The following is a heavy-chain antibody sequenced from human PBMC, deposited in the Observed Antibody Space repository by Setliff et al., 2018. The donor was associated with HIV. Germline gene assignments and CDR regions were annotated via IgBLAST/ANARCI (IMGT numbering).Heavy chain of an antibody. D-gene: IGHD1-26*01. CDR1: GYTFTSYD. CDR2: MNPNSGNT. J-gene: IGHJ6*02. CDR3: ARKRVGFDGIDV. V-gene: IGHV1-8*02. Sequence: ASVKVSCKASGYTFTSYDINWVRQATGQGLEWMGWMNPNSGNTGYAQKFQGRVTMTRNTSISTAYMELSSLRSEDTAVYYCARKRVGFDGIDVWGQGTTVTVSS.